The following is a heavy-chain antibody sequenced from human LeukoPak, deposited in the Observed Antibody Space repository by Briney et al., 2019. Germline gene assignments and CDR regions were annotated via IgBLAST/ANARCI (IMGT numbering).Heavy chain of an antibody. CDR1: GYTFTSYT. CDR2: INVDKGNT. J-gene: IGHJ3*02. CDR3: ARGSSTWSNAFDT. D-gene: IGHD6-13*01. Sequence: ASVKVSYKASGYTFTSYTMHWVRQAPGQRLEWMGWINVDKGNTKYSQKFQDRVIISWDTSASTAYMELSSLRSEDTAVFYCARGSSTWSNAFDTWGQGTMVTVSS. V-gene: IGHV1-3*01.